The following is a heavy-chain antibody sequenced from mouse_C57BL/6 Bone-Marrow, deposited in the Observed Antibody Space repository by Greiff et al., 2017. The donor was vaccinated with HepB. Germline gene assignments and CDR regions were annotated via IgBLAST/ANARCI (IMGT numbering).Heavy chain of an antibody. CDR1: GFTFSDYY. Sequence: EVKLMESGGGLVQPGGSLKLSCAASGFTFSDYYMYWVRQTPEKRLEWVAYISNGGGSTYYPDTVKGRFTISRDNAKNTLYLQKSRLKSEDTAMYYCARGGSSGSAWFAYWGQGTLVTVSA. CDR3: ARGGSSGSAWFAY. D-gene: IGHD3-2*02. V-gene: IGHV5-12*01. CDR2: ISNGGGST. J-gene: IGHJ3*01.